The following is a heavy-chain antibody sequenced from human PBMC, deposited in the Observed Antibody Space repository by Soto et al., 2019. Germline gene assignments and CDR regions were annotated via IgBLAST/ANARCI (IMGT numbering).Heavy chain of an antibody. CDR2: ISGSGGST. D-gene: IGHD2-8*01. Sequence: EVQLLESGGGFVQPGGSLRLSCAAAGFTFTDYAMTWVRQAPGKGLDWVSSISGSGGSTYYTDSVKGRFTISRDNSKNTLYLQMHSLRAEDTAVYYCAKDRGGVLAPSYFDNWGQGTLGTVSS. CDR3: AKDRGGVLAPSYFDN. CDR1: GFTFTDYA. J-gene: IGHJ4*02. V-gene: IGHV3-23*01.